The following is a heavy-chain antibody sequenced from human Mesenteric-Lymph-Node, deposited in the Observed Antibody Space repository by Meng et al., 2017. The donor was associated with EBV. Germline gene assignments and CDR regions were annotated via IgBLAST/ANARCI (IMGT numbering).Heavy chain of an antibody. V-gene: IGHV1-69*01. J-gene: IGHJ4*02. D-gene: IGHD5-24*01. CDR2: IIPVFDTP. CDR3: TRGDGYSHY. CDR1: AGTFSTYV. Sequence: QVQRVQSGAEVKKPGSSVKVSFEASAGTFSTYVISWVRQAPGQGLEWMGGIIPVFDTPNYAQKFQGRVTITADESTNTAYMELSSLKYEDTAVYYCTRGDGYSHYWGQGTLVTVSS.